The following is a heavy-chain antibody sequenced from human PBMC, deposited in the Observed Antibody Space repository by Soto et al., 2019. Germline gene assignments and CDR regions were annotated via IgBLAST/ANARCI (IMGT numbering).Heavy chain of an antibody. Sequence: SETLSLTCTVSGGSISSYYWSWIRQPPGKGLEWIGYIYYSGSTNYNPSLKSRVTISVDTSKNQFSLKLSSVTAADTAVYYCASHVDTAMVHIQWGQGTLVTVSS. J-gene: IGHJ4*02. CDR2: IYYSGST. CDR1: GGSISSYY. V-gene: IGHV4-59*01. CDR3: ASHVDTAMVHIQ. D-gene: IGHD5-18*01.